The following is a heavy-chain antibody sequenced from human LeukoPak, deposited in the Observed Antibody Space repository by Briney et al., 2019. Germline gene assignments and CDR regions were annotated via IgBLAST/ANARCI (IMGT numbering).Heavy chain of an antibody. V-gene: IGHV3-7*03. CDR3: ARDLPLHYDILTEDHNWFDP. Sequence: PGGSLRLSCAASGFTFSSYSMNWVRQAPGKGLEWVANIKQDGSEKYYVDSVKGRFTISRDNAKNSLYLQMNSLRAEDTAVYYCARDLPLHYDILTEDHNWFDPWGQGTLVTVSS. CDR2: IKQDGSEK. CDR1: GFTFSSYS. D-gene: IGHD3-9*01. J-gene: IGHJ5*02.